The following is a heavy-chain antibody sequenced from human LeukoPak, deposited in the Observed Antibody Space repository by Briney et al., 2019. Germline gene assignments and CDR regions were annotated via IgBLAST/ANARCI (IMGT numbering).Heavy chain of an antibody. CDR2: IYYSGTI. D-gene: IGHD4-17*01. V-gene: IGHV4-59*01. J-gene: IGHJ5*02. CDR3: VRSKSGTYGWFDP. Sequence: PSETLSLTCTVSGGSIISYYWSWIRQPPGKGLEWIGYIYYSGTINYNPSLKSRVTISVDTSKNQFSLKVNSVTAADTGVYYCVRSKSGTYGWFDPWGQGTLVTVSS. CDR1: GGSIISYY.